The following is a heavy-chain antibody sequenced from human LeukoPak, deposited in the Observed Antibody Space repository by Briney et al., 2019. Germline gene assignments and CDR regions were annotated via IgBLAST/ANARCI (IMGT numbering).Heavy chain of an antibody. CDR2: INHSGST. V-gene: IGHV4-34*01. CDR1: GGSFSGYY. D-gene: IGHD3-9*01. CDR3: ARGSRTYYDILTGYRNWFDP. Sequence: NPSETLSLTCAVYGGSFSGYYWSWIRQPPGKGLEWIGEINHSGSTNYNPSLKSRVTISVDTSKNQFSLKLSSVTAADTAVYYCARGSRTYYDILTGYRNWFDPWGQGTLVTVSS. J-gene: IGHJ5*02.